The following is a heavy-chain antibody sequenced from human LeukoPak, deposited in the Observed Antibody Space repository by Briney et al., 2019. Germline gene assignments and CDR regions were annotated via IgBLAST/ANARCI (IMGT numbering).Heavy chain of an antibody. V-gene: IGHV3-11*04. J-gene: IGHJ4*02. CDR2: ISSSGTTI. Sequence: GGSLRLSCAASGFTFSDYYMSWVRQARGKGLEWVSYISSSGTTISYADSVKGRFTISRDNANNSLYLQMNSLRAEDTAVYYCARDPLSTSSPVDYWAREPWSPSPQ. D-gene: IGHD2-2*01. CDR3: ARDPLSTSSPVDY. CDR1: GFTFSDYY.